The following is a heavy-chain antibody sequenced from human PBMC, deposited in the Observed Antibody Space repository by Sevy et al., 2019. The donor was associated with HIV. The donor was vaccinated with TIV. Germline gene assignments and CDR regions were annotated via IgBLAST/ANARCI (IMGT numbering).Heavy chain of an antibody. Sequence: SETLSLTCTVSGGSIHSYYWNWIRQPAGKGLEWIGRFYTNGTTNYNPSLKGRVTISVDTSRNQFSLKLRSVTAADTAVYYCCRQRVTTMLKLELTKGTGVANGFDPWGQGILVTVSS. D-gene: IGHD4-17*01. V-gene: IGHV4-4*07. CDR1: GGSIHSYY. CDR3: CRQRVTTMLKLELTKGTGVANGFDP. CDR2: FYTNGTT. J-gene: IGHJ5*02.